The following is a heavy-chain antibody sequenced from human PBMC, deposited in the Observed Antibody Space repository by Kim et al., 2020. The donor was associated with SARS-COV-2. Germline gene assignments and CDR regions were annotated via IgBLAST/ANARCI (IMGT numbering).Heavy chain of an antibody. D-gene: IGHD3-10*01. Sequence: SETLSLTCTVSGGSISSYYWSWIRQPPEKGLEWIGYIYYRGSTNYSPSLKRRVTMSVDTSKNQFSLRLSSVTAADTAVYYCARGGYYGSGNPDFDYWGQGTLVTVSS. J-gene: IGHJ4*02. CDR1: GGSISSYY. V-gene: IGHV4-59*01. CDR3: ARGGYYGSGNPDFDY. CDR2: IYYRGST.